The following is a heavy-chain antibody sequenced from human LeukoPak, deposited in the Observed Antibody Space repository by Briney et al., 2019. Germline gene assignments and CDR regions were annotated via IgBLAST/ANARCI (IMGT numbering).Heavy chain of an antibody. J-gene: IGHJ4*02. CDR3: ARLGFCSTTSCYVGYFDY. V-gene: IGHV3-23*01. D-gene: IGHD2-2*01. Sequence: GGSLRLSCAASGFTFSSYAMSWVRQAPGKGLEWVSAISGSGGSTYYADSVRGRFTISRDNSKNTLYLQMNSLRAEDTAVYYCARLGFCSTTSCYVGYFDYWGQGTLVTVSS. CDR1: GFTFSSYA. CDR2: ISGSGGST.